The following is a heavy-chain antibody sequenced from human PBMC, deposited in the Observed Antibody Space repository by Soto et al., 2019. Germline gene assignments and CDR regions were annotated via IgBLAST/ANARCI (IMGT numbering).Heavy chain of an antibody. J-gene: IGHJ4*02. CDR1: GGTFSSYA. V-gene: IGHV1-69*13. D-gene: IGHD1-26*01. CDR2: IIPIFGTA. CDR3: ARDPFGGATTNFDY. Sequence: SVKVSCKASGGTFSSYAISWVRQAPGQGLEWMGGIIPIFGTANYAQKFQGRVTITADESTSTAYMELSSLRSEDTAVYYCARDPFGGATTNFDYWGQGTLVTVSS.